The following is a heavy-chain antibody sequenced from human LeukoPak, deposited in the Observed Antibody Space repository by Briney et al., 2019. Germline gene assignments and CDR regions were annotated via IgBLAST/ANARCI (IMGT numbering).Heavy chain of an antibody. D-gene: IGHD1-1*01. Sequence: PSETLSLTCTVSGGSISSSSYYWGWIRQPPGKGLEWIGSIYYSGSTYYNPSLKSRVTISVDTSKNQFSLKLSSVTAADTAVYYCWVEPDAFDIWGQGTMVTVSS. CDR3: WVEPDAFDI. J-gene: IGHJ3*02. V-gene: IGHV4-39*01. CDR1: GGSISSSSYY. CDR2: IYYSGST.